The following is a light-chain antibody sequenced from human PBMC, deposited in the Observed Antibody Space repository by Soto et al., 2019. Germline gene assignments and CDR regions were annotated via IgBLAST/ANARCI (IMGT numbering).Light chain of an antibody. Sequence: ERVMTQSPATLSVSPGERATLSCRASQSVSSSYLAWYQQKPGQAPRLLIYGASSRATGIPDRFSGSGSGTDFTLTISTLEPEDFAVYYCQQRSSWPITFGQGTRPEI. CDR1: QSVSSSY. V-gene: IGKV3D-20*02. CDR3: QQRSSWPIT. J-gene: IGKJ5*01. CDR2: GAS.